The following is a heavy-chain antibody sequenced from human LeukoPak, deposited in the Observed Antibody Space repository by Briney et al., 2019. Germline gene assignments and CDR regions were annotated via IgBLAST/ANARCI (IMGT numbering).Heavy chain of an antibody. V-gene: IGHV4-34*01. J-gene: IGHJ4*02. Sequence: SETLSLTCAVYGGSFSGYYWSWIRQPPGKGLEWIGEINHSGSTNYNPSLKSRVTISVDTSKNQFSLKLSSVTAADTAVYYCARVSTMLRGIDYWGQGTLVNVSS. CDR1: GGSFSGYY. CDR3: ARVSTMLRGIDY. CDR2: INHSGST. D-gene: IGHD3-10*01.